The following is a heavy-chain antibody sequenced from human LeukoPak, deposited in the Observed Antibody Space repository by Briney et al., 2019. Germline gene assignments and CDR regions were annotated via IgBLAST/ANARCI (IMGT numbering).Heavy chain of an antibody. CDR2: IYYSGST. CDR3: ARVRGLGAFDI. CDR1: GGSISSYY. J-gene: IGHJ3*02. D-gene: IGHD3-16*01. V-gene: IGHV4-59*01. Sequence: SETLSLTCTVSGGSISSYYWSWIRQPPGKGLEWVGYIYYSGSTNYNPSLKSRVTISVDTSKNQFSLKLSSVTAADTAVYYCARVRGLGAFDIWGQGTMVTVSS.